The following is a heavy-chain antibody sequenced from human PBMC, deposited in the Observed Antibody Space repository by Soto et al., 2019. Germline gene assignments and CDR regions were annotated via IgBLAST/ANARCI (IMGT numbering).Heavy chain of an antibody. CDR1: GFSFSDYD. CDR3: AKVNWCRGCYTRDDG. J-gene: IGHJ4*02. V-gene: IGHV3-23*01. CDR2: IDGSGDST. Sequence: EVQLLESGGGLVQSGGSLKLSCAASGFSFSDYDLNWVRQAPGKGLEWVSGIDGSGDSTYYADSVKGRFTISRDNPKNTLHLQMNSLRGEDTGVYYCAKVNWCRGCYTRDDGWGQGTLVTVSS. D-gene: IGHD2-8*01.